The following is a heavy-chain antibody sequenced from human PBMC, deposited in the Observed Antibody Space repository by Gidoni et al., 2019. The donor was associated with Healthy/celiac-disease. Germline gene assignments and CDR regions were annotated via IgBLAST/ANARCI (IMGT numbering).Heavy chain of an antibody. CDR1: GFTFSSYA. D-gene: IGHD6-19*01. CDR3: ARDLGSGPDV. Sequence: QVQLVESGGGVVQPGRSLRLSCAASGFTFSSYAMHWVRQAPGKGLEWVAVISYDGSNKYYADSVKGRFTISRDNSKNTLYLQMNSLRAEDTAVYYCARDLGSGPDVWGQGTTVTVSS. V-gene: IGHV3-30-3*01. CDR2: ISYDGSNK. J-gene: IGHJ6*02.